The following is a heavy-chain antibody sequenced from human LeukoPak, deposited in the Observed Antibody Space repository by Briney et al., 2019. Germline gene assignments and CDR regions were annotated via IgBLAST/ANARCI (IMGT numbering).Heavy chain of an antibody. CDR2: IIPIFGTA. CDR3: ARVPGISSSVPYFVY. Sequence: GASVKVSCKASGGTFSSYAISWVRQAPGQGLEWMGGIIPIFGTANYAQKFQGRVTITADESTSTAYMELSSLRSEDTAVYYCARVPGISSSVPYFVYWGQGTLVTVSS. V-gene: IGHV1-69*13. J-gene: IGHJ4*02. CDR1: GGTFSSYA. D-gene: IGHD6-6*01.